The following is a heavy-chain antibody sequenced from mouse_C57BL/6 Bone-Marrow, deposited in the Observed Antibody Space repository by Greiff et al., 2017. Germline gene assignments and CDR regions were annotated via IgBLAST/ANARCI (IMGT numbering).Heavy chain of an antibody. CDR3: ARSGLLRFAY. CDR2: ILPGSGST. J-gene: IGHJ3*01. Sequence: VQLQQSGAELMKPGASVKLSCKATGYTFTGYWIEWVKQRPGHGLEWIGEILPGSGSTNYNEKFKGKATLTADTSSNTAYMQRSSLTTEDSAIYYCARSGLLRFAYWGQGTLVTVSA. CDR1: GYTFTGYW. D-gene: IGHD2-3*01. V-gene: IGHV1-9*01.